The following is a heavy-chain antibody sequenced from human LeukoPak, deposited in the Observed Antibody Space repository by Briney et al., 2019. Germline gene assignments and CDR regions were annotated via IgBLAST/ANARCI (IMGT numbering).Heavy chain of an antibody. CDR3: ATQRPRIAAGGYFDY. D-gene: IGHD6-13*01. CDR1: GFTFSSYG. Sequence: PGGSLRLSCAASGFTFSSYGMHWVRQAPGKGLEWVAFIRYDGSNKYYADSVKGRFTISRDNSKNTLYLQMNSLRAEDTAVYYCATQRPRIAAGGYFDYWGQGTLVTVSS. J-gene: IGHJ4*02. CDR2: IRYDGSNK. V-gene: IGHV3-30*02.